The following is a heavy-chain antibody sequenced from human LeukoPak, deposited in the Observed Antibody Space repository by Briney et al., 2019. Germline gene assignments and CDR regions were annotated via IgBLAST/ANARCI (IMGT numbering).Heavy chain of an antibody. CDR3: ARVPSSRAFDI. CDR1: GYTFTGYY. Sequence: GASVKVSCKASGYTFTGYYMHWVRPAPGQGLEWMGWINPNSGGTNCAQKFQGRVTMTRDTSISTAYMELSRLRSDDTAVYYCARVPSSRAFDIWGQGTMVTVSS. J-gene: IGHJ3*02. CDR2: INPNSGGT. V-gene: IGHV1-2*02. D-gene: IGHD6-13*01.